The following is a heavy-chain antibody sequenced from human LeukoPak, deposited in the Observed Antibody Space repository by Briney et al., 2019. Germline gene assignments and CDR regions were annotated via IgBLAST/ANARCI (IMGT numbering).Heavy chain of an antibody. CDR3: ARGEGNVVVVPAATNWFDP. Sequence: SGTLSLTCAVYGGSFSGYYWSWIRQPPGKGLEWIGEINHSGSTNYNPSLKSRVTISVDTSKNQFSLTLSSVTAADTAVYYCARGEGNVVVVPAATNWFDPWGQGTLVIVSS. J-gene: IGHJ5*02. CDR2: INHSGST. V-gene: IGHV4-34*01. CDR1: GGSFSGYY. D-gene: IGHD2-2*01.